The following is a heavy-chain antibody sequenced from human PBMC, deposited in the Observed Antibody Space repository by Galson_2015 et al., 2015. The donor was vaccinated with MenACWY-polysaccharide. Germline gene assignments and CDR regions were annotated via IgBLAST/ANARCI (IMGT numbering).Heavy chain of an antibody. D-gene: IGHD4-17*01. J-gene: IGHJ6*02. CDR1: GGAFSRLL. Sequence: SVKVSCKVSGGAFSRLLISWVRQAPGQGLQWMGGTIPIFGTSSHAEKFKDRVTISADESTNTAYMELRGLRFEDTAVYYCAKDRDTVTHQFPYYGLAAGAQGPTVT. CDR3: AKDRDTVTHQFPYYGLAA. V-gene: IGHV1-69*13. CDR2: TIPIFGTS.